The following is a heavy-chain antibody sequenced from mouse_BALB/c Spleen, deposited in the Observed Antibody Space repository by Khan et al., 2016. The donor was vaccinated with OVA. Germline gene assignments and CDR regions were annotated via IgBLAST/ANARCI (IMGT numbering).Heavy chain of an antibody. J-gene: IGHJ4*01. CDR1: GYTFRSYW. CDR3: ARGRGYYAMDY. Sequence: QVQLKESGAELMKPGASVRISCKAAGYTFRSYWIEWVKQRPGHGLEWIGEILPGSGSTNYNEKFKGKATFTPDISSNTAYMQLSSLTSEDSAVYFCARGRGYYAMDYWGQGTSVTVSS. V-gene: IGHV1-9*01. CDR2: ILPGSGST.